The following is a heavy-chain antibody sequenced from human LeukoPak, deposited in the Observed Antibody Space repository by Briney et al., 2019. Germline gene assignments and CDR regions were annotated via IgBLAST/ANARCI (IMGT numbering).Heavy chain of an antibody. Sequence: GGSLRLSCAASGFTVSSNYMSWVRQAPGKGLEWVSVIYSGGSTYYADSVKGRFTISRDNSKNTLYLQMNSLRAEDTAVYYCARDILWSPPGDYVSLDYWGQGTLVTVSS. J-gene: IGHJ4*02. V-gene: IGHV3-66*01. D-gene: IGHD4-17*01. CDR1: GFTVSSNY. CDR2: IYSGGST. CDR3: ARDILWSPPGDYVSLDY.